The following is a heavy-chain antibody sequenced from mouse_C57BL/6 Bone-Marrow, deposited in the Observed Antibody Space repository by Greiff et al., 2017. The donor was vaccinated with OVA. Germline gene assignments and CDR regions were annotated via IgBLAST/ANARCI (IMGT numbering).Heavy chain of an antibody. J-gene: IGHJ4*01. D-gene: IGHD2-14*01. CDR2: ISYSGST. Sequence: EVKLVESGPGLAKPSQTLSLTCSVTGYSITSDYWHWIRKFPGNKLEYMGYISYSGSTYYNPSLKSRISITRDTSKNQYYLQLNSVTTEDTATYYCARSRYDGSPSAMDYWGQGTSVTVSS. V-gene: IGHV3-8*01. CDR1: GYSITSDY. CDR3: ARSRYDGSPSAMDY.